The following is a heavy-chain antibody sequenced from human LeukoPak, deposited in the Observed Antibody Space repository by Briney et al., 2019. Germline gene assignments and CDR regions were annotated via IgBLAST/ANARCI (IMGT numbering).Heavy chain of an antibody. J-gene: IGHJ4*02. D-gene: IGHD2/OR15-2a*01. CDR3: ARHPFQYPFDH. CDR1: GGSISSYY. Sequence: SETLSLTCTVSGGSISSYYWSWIRQPAGKGLEWIGRIYTSGSTNYNPSLKSRVSLSLDTSNNQFSLKLSSVTAADTAVYYCARHPFQYPFDHWGQGTVVSVSS. V-gene: IGHV4-4*07. CDR2: IYTSGST.